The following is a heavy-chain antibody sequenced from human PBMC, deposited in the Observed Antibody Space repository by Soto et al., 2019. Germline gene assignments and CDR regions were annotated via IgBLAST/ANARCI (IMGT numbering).Heavy chain of an antibody. D-gene: IGHD3-10*01. CDR3: ARDVGDLDS. CDR2: IWYDGSTQ. Sequence: GGSLRLSCAASGFTFSRFGMHWVRQAPGKGLEWVAVIWYDGSTQYYGDPVKGRFTISRDNSKNTLYLQMNSLSAEDTAVYYCARDVGDLDSWGQGTLVTVSS. V-gene: IGHV3-33*01. J-gene: IGHJ4*02. CDR1: GFTFSRFG.